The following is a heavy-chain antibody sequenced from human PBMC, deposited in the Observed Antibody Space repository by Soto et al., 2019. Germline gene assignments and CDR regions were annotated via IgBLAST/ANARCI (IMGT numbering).Heavy chain of an antibody. Sequence: GGSLRLSCAASGFTFSNAWMSWVRQAPGKGLEWVGRIKSKTDGGATNYSAPVKGGFTISRDDSKNTLYHQMNNLKTEDTAVYYCATGLMGTTVTASGAFDIWGQGTMVTVSS. CDR3: ATGLMGTTVTASGAFDI. V-gene: IGHV3-15*01. J-gene: IGHJ3*02. CDR1: GFTFSNAW. D-gene: IGHD4-17*01. CDR2: IKSKTDGGAT.